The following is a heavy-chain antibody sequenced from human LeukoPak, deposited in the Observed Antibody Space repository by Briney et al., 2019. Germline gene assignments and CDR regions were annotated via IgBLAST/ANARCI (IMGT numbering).Heavy chain of an antibody. J-gene: IGHJ3*02. CDR1: GFTFSSYE. D-gene: IGHD3-3*01. CDR3: AKDTYYDFWSGLDHGAFDI. Sequence: PGGSLRLSCAASGFTFSSYEMNWVRQAPGKGLEWVSYISSSGSTIYYADSVKGRFTISRDNAKNSLYLQMNSLRAEDTAVYYCAKDTYYDFWSGLDHGAFDIWGQGTMVTVSS. V-gene: IGHV3-48*03. CDR2: ISSSGSTI.